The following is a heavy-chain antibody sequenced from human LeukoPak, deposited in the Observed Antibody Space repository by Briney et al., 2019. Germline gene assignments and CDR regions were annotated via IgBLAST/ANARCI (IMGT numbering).Heavy chain of an antibody. CDR3: ARAQLPYYFDY. CDR2: IYYSGST. D-gene: IGHD1-26*01. Sequence: SETLSLTCTVSGGSISSGGYYWSWIRQHPGKGLEWIGYIYYSGSTNYNPSLKSRVTISVDTSKNQFSLKLSSVTAADTAVYYCARAQLPYYFDYWGQGTLVTVSS. J-gene: IGHJ4*02. V-gene: IGHV4-61*08. CDR1: GGSISSGGYY.